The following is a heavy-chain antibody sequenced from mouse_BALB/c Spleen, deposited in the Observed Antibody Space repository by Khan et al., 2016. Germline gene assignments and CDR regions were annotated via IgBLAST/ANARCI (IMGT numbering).Heavy chain of an antibody. J-gene: IGHJ3*01. CDR1: GFSLTTYV. D-gene: IGHD2-2*01. CDR3: AKVDYYVSDGAWFAY. Sequence: QVQLKQSGPSLVQPSQSLSITCTVSGFSLTTYVVHWVRQSPGKGLEWLGVIWRGGNTDYNAAFMSRLRIIKDNSTSQVFFKMNSLQADDTAIYYCAKVDYYVSDGAWFAYWGQGSLVTVSA. CDR2: IWRGGNT. V-gene: IGHV2-5-1*01.